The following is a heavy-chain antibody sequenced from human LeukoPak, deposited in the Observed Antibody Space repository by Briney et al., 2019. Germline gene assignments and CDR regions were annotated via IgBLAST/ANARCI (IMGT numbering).Heavy chain of an antibody. Sequence: PGGSLRLSCAASGFTFSNAWMSWVRQAPGKGLEWVAVIWYDGSNKYYADSVKGRFTISRDNSKNTLYLQMNSLRAEDTAVYYCAKASVYVYYGMDVWGQGTTVTVSS. V-gene: IGHV3-30*02. J-gene: IGHJ6*02. CDR1: GFTFSNAW. CDR3: AKASVYVYYGMDV. CDR2: IWYDGSNK. D-gene: IGHD3-16*02.